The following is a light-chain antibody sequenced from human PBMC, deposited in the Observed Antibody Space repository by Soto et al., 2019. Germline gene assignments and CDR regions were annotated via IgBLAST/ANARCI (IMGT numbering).Light chain of an antibody. CDR3: SSFTVTTSLGL. CDR2: EVS. Sequence: QSALTQPASVSGAAGQSITISCTGGRSDIGDYNYVSWYQQHPDSAPKRIIYEVSHRPSGVSDRFSGSKSGSTASLTISGLQAEDAAEYYCSSFTVTTSLGLFGTETKVTVL. CDR1: RSDIGDYNY. J-gene: IGLJ1*01. V-gene: IGLV2-14*01.